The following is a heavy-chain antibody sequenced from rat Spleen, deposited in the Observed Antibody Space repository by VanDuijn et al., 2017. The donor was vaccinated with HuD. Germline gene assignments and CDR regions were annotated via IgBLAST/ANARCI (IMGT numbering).Heavy chain of an antibody. CDR2: INKDSYTI. D-gene: IGHD4-3*01. CDR1: GFNFNDYW. V-gene: IGHV4-2*01. CDR3: ATEGFGVRD. J-gene: IGHJ2*01. Sequence: EVKLVESGGGLVQPGRSLKLSCAASGFNFNDYWMGWVRQAPGKGLEWIGEINKDSYTINYTPSLRDKFTISRDNAQNTLYLQMSKLGSEDTAIYYCATEGFGVRDWGQGVMVTVSS.